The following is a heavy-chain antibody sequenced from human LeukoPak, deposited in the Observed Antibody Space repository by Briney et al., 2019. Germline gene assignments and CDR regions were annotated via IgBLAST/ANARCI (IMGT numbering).Heavy chain of an antibody. CDR3: AGGEYSSSWSIYYYYYMDV. D-gene: IGHD6-13*01. CDR1: GGTFSSYA. V-gene: IGHV1-69*13. Sequence: ASVKVSCKASGGTFSSYAISWVRQAPGEGLEWMGGIIPIFGTANYAQKFQGRATITADESTSTAYMELSSLRSEDTAVYYCAGGEYSSSWSIYYYYYMDVWGKGTTVTVSS. J-gene: IGHJ6*03. CDR2: IIPIFGTA.